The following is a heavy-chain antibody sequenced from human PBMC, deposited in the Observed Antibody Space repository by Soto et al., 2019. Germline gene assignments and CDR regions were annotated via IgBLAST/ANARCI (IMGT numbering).Heavy chain of an antibody. D-gene: IGHD3-22*01. Sequence: QVQLVESGGGVVQPGRSLRLSCAASGFTFSTYGMHWVRQAPGKRLEWVALISSDGSNEYYADSVKGRFTISRDNSQNTLYLQMNTLRAEDTAVYHCARDTYYYDASGYYYATWGQGTLVTVSS. V-gene: IGHV3-30*03. CDR3: ARDTYYYDASGYYYAT. CDR2: ISSDGSNE. J-gene: IGHJ4*02. CDR1: GFTFSTYG.